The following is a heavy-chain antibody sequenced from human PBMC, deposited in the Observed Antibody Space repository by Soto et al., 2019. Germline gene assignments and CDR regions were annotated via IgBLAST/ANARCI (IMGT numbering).Heavy chain of an antibody. D-gene: IGHD1-26*01. CDR3: ATGGISGCRWWRYGLDV. CDR2: IQCKIDGGTT. CDR1: GFSFTNAW. V-gene: IGHV3-15*07. Sequence: EAQLVESGGGLVKPGESLRLSCAASGFSFTNAWMNWVRQAPGKGLEWVARIQCKIDGGTTDYAAPVRGRFTISRDDSMQPLYLQINSLTTADTAVYFCATGGISGCRWWRYGLDVWGQGTTVSVSS. J-gene: IGHJ6*02.